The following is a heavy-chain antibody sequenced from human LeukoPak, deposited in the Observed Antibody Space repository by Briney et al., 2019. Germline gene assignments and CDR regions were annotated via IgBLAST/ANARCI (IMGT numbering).Heavy chain of an antibody. Sequence: ASVKVSCKASGYTFTSYYMHWVRQAPGQGLEWMGWITAYNDNTNYAQKLQGRVTMTTDTSTSTAYMELRSLRSDDTAVYYCARALLWFGEPSHIDYWGQGTLVTVSS. D-gene: IGHD3-10*01. V-gene: IGHV1-18*04. CDR2: ITAYNDNT. CDR1: GYTFTSYY. J-gene: IGHJ4*02. CDR3: ARALLWFGEPSHIDY.